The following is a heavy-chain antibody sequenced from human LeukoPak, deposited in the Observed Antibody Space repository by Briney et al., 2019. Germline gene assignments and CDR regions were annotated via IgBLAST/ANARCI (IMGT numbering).Heavy chain of an antibody. CDR2: IDWEYDK. D-gene: IGHD4-23*01. CDR1: GMSLSTRAMC. V-gene: IGHV2-70*01. Sequence: SGPTLGNPRQTPALTCSFSGMSLSTRAMCEGLIRQPPGKALEWLALIDWEYDKYYSTSLKTRLPISKDTSKNQVVLTMSYMDPVDTGPYYCARMDGGYSSRAFDIWGQGTMVFVSP. J-gene: IGHJ3*02. CDR3: ARMDGGYSSRAFDI.